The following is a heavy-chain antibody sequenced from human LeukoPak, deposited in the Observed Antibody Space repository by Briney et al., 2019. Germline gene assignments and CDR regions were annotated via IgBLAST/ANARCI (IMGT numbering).Heavy chain of an antibody. V-gene: IGHV3-53*01. D-gene: IGHD3-3*02. CDR2: IYSGGTT. Sequence: GESLRLSCAASGFTASTYYMNWVRQAPGKGLEWVSIIYSGGTTYYADYVKGRFTISRDTSKNTLSLQMNSLRAEDTAVYFCARVGDHFHWNLDLWGRGTLVTVSS. CDR3: ARVGDHFHWNLDL. J-gene: IGHJ2*01. CDR1: GFTASTYY.